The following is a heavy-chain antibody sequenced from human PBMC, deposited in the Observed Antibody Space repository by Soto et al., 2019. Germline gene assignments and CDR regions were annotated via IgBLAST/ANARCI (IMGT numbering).Heavy chain of an antibody. CDR3: AVPGAGDFAY. J-gene: IGHJ4*02. D-gene: IGHD6-13*01. CDR1: GASISTNNW. V-gene: IGHV4-4*02. CDR2: VYHSGST. Sequence: PSETLSLTCAVSGASISTNNWWSWVRQPPGKGLEWIGEVYHSGSTNCNPSLKSRVTISIDKSKNQFSLRLTFMTAADTAVYYSAVPGAGDFAYWSQGTLVTVSS.